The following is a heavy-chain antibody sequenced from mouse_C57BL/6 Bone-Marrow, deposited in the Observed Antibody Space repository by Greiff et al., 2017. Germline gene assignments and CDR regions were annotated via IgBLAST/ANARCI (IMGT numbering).Heavy chain of an antibody. CDR2: IYPGDGDT. Sequence: VPLQQSGAELVKPGASGKISCKASGYAFSSYWMNGLKHGPGKSLWWFGQIYPGDGDTNYNGKCKGKATLTADKSSSTAYMQLSSLTSDDSAVYFCARGAYWGQGTLVTVSA. CDR3: ARGAY. CDR1: GYAFSSYW. J-gene: IGHJ3*01. V-gene: IGHV1-80*01.